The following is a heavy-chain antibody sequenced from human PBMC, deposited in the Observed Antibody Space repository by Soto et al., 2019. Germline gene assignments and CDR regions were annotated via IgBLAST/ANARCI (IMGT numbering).Heavy chain of an antibody. D-gene: IGHD5-12*01. J-gene: IGHJ6*02. V-gene: IGHV1-69*13. CDR3: ARGRGYSGDDHYYYFDMDV. CDR1: GGTFNNYP. CDR2: SIPIYGTA. Sequence: SVKVSCKASGGTFNNYPITWVRQAPGEGLEWMGGSIPIYGTANYAQKFQGRVTISVDESTSTAYMELSSLRSEGTAVYYCARGRGYSGDDHYYYFDMDVWGQGTTVTVS.